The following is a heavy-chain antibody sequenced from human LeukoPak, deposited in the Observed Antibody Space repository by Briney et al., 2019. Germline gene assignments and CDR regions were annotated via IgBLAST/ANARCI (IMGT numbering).Heavy chain of an antibody. CDR2: IIPILGIA. CDR3: ARDQEGVTYYYDSSGFVGFDY. CDR1: GGTFSSYA. Sequence: SVTVSCKASGGTFSSYAISWVRQARGQGREGMGRIIPILGIAHYAQKFQSRVTITEDKFTRTEYMELSSLRSEDRGVYYCARDQEGVTYYYDSSGFVGFDYWGQGTLVTVSS. D-gene: IGHD3-22*01. V-gene: IGHV1-69*10. J-gene: IGHJ4*02.